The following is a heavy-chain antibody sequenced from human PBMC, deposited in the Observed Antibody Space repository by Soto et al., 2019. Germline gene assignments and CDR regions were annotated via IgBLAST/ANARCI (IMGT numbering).Heavy chain of an antibody. CDR2: MSGDGRT. J-gene: IGHJ4*02. D-gene: IGHD3-9*01. Sequence: PGGSLRLSCVGSGFTFSDSVMAWVRQAPGKGLEWLSVMSGDGRTRYALSVTGRFTISRDNSKNTLYLQMRSLRAEDAAAYYCVKWHTSQFASLPFTGFEFWGQGTQVTVSS. V-gene: IGHV3-23*01. CDR3: VKWHTSQFASLPFTGFEF. CDR1: GFTFSDSV.